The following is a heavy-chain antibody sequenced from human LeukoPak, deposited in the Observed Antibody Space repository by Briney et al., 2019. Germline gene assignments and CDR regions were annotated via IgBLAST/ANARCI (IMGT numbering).Heavy chain of an antibody. V-gene: IGHV1-2*06. CDR3: AREDLDFFSGLDV. CDR1: GYTFTSYD. CDR2: INPNSGGT. J-gene: IGHJ6*02. Sequence: GASVKVSCKASGYTFTSYDINWVRQAPGQGLEWVGRINPNSGGTFYTQKFQGRVTMTRDTSISTAYMELSSLRSNDTAVYYCAREDLDFFSGLDVWGQGTTVTVSS.